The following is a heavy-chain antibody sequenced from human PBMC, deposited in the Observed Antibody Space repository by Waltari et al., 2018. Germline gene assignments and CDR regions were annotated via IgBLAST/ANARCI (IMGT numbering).Heavy chain of an antibody. CDR3: KWDGSSSDHYYYYYGMDV. CDR2: IRSKAYGGRT. CDR1: GFTFGDYA. V-gene: IGHV3-49*03. Sequence: EVKLVESGGGLVQPGRSLRLSCTASGFTFGDYAMSWFRQAPGKGLEWVGFIRSKAYGGRTEYAASVKGRFTISRDDSKSIAYLQMNSLKTEDTAVYYWKWDGSSSDHYYYYYGMDVWGQGTTVTVSS. D-gene: IGHD6-6*01. J-gene: IGHJ6*02.